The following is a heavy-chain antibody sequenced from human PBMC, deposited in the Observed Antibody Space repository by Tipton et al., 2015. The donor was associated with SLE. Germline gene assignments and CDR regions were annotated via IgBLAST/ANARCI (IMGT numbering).Heavy chain of an antibody. CDR3: ARTLPDSSGLAFDH. D-gene: IGHD3-22*01. V-gene: IGHV4-61*02. CDR2: NFTRGST. J-gene: IGHJ4*02. CDR1: GGSISSGTYY. Sequence: TLSLTCTVSGGSISSGTYYWSWIRQPAGKGLEWIGRNFTRGSTNENLSLKSRVTISKDTSKNQFSLNLSSLTAADTAVYYCARTLPDSSGLAFDHWGQGILVTVSS.